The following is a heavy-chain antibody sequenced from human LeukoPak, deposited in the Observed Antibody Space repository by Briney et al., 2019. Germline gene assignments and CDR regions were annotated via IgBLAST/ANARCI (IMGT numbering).Heavy chain of an antibody. Sequence: GSSVKVSCKASGGTFSSYAISWVRQAPGQGLEWMGGVIPIFGTANCAQKFQGRVTITADESTSTAYMELSSLRSEDTAVYYCARAGTIFGVVIPLGYYGMDVWGQGTTVTVSS. D-gene: IGHD3-3*01. CDR2: VIPIFGTA. V-gene: IGHV1-69*01. J-gene: IGHJ6*02. CDR1: GGTFSSYA. CDR3: ARAGTIFGVVIPLGYYGMDV.